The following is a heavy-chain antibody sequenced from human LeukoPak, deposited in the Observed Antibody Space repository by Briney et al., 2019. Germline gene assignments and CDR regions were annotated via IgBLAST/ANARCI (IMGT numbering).Heavy chain of an antibody. V-gene: IGHV7-4-1*02. CDR1: GYTFTSYA. Sequence: ASVKVSCKASGYTFTSYAMNWVRQAPGQGLEWMGWINTNTGNPTYAQGFTGRFVFSLDTSVSTAYLQISSLKAEDTAVYYCARDQWRGIQLWSNSYNWFDPWGQGTLVTVSS. D-gene: IGHD5-18*01. J-gene: IGHJ5*02. CDR3: ARDQWRGIQLWSNSYNWFDP. CDR2: INTNTGNP.